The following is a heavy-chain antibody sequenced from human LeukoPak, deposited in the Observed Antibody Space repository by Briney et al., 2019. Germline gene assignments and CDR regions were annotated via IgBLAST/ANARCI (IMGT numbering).Heavy chain of an antibody. J-gene: IGHJ3*02. CDR1: GGSFSGYY. CDR3: ATGGDSGYRPAAFDI. CDR2: INHSGST. D-gene: IGHD5-12*01. Sequence: SETLSLTCAVYGGSFSGYYWSWIRRPPGKGLEWIGEINHSGSTNYNPSLKSRVTISIDTSKNQFSLKLTSVTAADTAVYYCATGGDSGYRPAAFDIWGQGTMVTVSS. V-gene: IGHV4-34*01.